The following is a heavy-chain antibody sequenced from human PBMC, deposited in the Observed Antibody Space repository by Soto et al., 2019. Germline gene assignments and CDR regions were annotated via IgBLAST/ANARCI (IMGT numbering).Heavy chain of an antibody. CDR1: VYTLTELS. CDR2: FDPEHGET. D-gene: IGHD2-21*01. Sequence: ASVKVSCKVSVYTLTELSMHWVRQAPGKGLEGMGGFDPEHGETIYAQKFQGRGTMTEDTSASTAYMELSSLRSEDTAVYYCVRDLSFIPSVPTACGVFDIWGQGTMVTVS. J-gene: IGHJ3*02. V-gene: IGHV1-24*01. CDR3: VRDLSFIPSVPTACGVFDI.